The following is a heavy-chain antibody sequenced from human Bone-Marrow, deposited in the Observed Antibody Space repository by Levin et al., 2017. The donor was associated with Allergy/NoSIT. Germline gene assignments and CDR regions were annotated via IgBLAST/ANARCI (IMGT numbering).Heavy chain of an antibody. Sequence: SETLSLTCTVSGGSISSGDYYWSWIRQPPGKGLEWIGYIYYSGSTYYNPSLKSRVTISVDTSKNQFSLKLSSVTAADTAVYYCARTIGGGNWFDPWGQGTLVTVSS. V-gene: IGHV4-30-4*01. J-gene: IGHJ5*02. CDR1: GGSISSGDYY. CDR3: ARTIGGGNWFDP. CDR2: IYYSGST. D-gene: IGHD3-16*01.